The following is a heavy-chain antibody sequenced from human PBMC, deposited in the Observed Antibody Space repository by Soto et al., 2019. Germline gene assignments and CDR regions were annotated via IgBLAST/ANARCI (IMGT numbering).Heavy chain of an antibody. Sequence: ASVKVSCKASGYTFTSYDINWVRQATGQGLEWMGWMNPNSGNTGYAQKFQGRVTMTRNTSISTAYMELSSLRSEDTAVYYCARADVLLWFGELLYEGSFDYWGQGTLVTVSS. D-gene: IGHD3-10*01. CDR3: ARADVLLWFGELLYEGSFDY. CDR2: MNPNSGNT. J-gene: IGHJ4*02. CDR1: GYTFTSYD. V-gene: IGHV1-8*01.